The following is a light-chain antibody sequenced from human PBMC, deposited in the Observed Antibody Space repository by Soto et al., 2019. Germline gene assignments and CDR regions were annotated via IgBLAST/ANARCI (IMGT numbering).Light chain of an antibody. V-gene: IGKV1-5*03. CDR3: QQYQNSPRT. CDR1: QSINNW. J-gene: IGKJ1*01. Sequence: NHVTQSPSTVASPVGDRVSITCRASQSINNWLAWYQQKPGKAPKLLISKASYLDSGVPSRFSGSGSGTEFTLTISRLEPEDFAVYYCQQYQNSPRTFGQGTKVDIK. CDR2: KAS.